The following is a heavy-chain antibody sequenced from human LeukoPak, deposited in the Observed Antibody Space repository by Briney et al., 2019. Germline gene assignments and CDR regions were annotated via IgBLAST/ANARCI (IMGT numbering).Heavy chain of an antibody. D-gene: IGHD3-10*02. V-gene: IGHV3-48*03. J-gene: IGHJ4*02. CDR2: ISSSGSTI. Sequence: TGGSLRLSCAASGFTFSSYEMNWVRQTTGKGLEWVSYISSSGSTIYYADSVQGRFTISRDNAQNSLYLQMSSLRAEDTAVYYCARNVYNFDYWGQGTLVTVSS. CDR1: GFTFSSYE. CDR3: ARNVYNFDY.